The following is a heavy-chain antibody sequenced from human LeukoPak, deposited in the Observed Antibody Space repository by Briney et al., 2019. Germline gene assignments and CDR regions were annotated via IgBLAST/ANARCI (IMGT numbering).Heavy chain of an antibody. Sequence: GGSLRLSCAASGFTFSSYEMNWVRQAPGKGLEWVSYISSSGSTIYYADSVKGRFTISRDNAENSLYLQMNSLRAEDTAVYYCARYSGSQGVEYWGQGTLVTVSS. CDR2: ISSSGSTI. CDR1: GFTFSSYE. CDR3: ARYSGSQGVEY. D-gene: IGHD1-26*01. V-gene: IGHV3-48*03. J-gene: IGHJ4*02.